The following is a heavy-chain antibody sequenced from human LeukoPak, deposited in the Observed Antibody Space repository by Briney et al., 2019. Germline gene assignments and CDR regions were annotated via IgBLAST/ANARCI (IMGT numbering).Heavy chain of an antibody. CDR1: GGSISSYY. D-gene: IGHD3-10*01. CDR2: IYYSGST. CDR3: ARAWEVRGADDAFDI. J-gene: IGHJ3*02. V-gene: IGHV4-59*01. Sequence: SETLSLTCTVSGGSISSYYWSWIRQPPGKGLEWIGYIYYSGSTNYNPSLKSRVTISVDTSKNQFSLKLSSVTAADTAVYYCARAWEVRGADDAFDIWGQGTMVTVSS.